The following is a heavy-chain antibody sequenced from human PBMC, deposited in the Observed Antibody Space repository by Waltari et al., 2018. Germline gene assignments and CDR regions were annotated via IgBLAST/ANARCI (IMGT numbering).Heavy chain of an antibody. D-gene: IGHD6-19*01. CDR3: ARRSSATDDSFDI. Sequence: EVQLVQSGAEGKKPGESLKISCRGFYFNFLHYRIAWVRQMPGRGLEWMGMIYPGDGDSTVGLYFHGHVSLSADQFTNTAYLQWNSVQASDTATYFCARRSSATDDSFDIWGQGT. CDR2: IYPGDGDS. V-gene: IGHV5-51*01. CDR1: YFNFLHYR. J-gene: IGHJ3*02.